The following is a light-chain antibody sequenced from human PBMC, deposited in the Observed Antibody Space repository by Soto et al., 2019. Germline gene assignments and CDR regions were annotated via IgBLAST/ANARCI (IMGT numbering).Light chain of an antibody. Sequence: DIQMTQSPCTLSASVGDRVTITCRASQSISSWLAWYQQKPAQTPKLLIYDASTLKSGVPSRFSGSGSGTEFTLTISSLQPDDFATYYCQQYNSYSRTFGQGTKVDI. J-gene: IGKJ1*01. V-gene: IGKV1-5*01. CDR3: QQYNSYSRT. CDR1: QSISSW. CDR2: DAS.